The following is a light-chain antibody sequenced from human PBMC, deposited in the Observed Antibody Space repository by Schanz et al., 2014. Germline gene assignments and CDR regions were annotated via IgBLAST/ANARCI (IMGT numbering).Light chain of an antibody. CDR1: QSVSSN. J-gene: IGKJ1*01. CDR3: QQYGSPWT. V-gene: IGKV3-20*01. CDR2: GAS. Sequence: EIVMTQSPATLSVSPGERATLSCRASQSVSSNLAWYQQKPGQPPRLLIYGASTRATGIPDRFSGSGSGTDFTLTITRLEPEDFAVYYCQQYGSPWTFGQGTKVEIK.